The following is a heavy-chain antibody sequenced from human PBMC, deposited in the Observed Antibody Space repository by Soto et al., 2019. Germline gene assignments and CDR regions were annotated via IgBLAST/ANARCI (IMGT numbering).Heavy chain of an antibody. CDR3: TRVHMADDY. Sequence: EVQLVESGGGLVQPGGSLTLSCAVSGFTFSTYWMHWDRQAPGKGLVWVSRINTAGTTTTYADSVKGRFTISRDNAKNTLYLQMNSLRAEDTAVYYCTRVHMADDYWGQGTLVTVSS. CDR2: INTAGTTT. CDR1: GFTFSTYW. J-gene: IGHJ4*02. V-gene: IGHV3-74*01.